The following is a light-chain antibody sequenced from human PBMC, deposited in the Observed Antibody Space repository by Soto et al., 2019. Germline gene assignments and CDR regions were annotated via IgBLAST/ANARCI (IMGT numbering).Light chain of an antibody. Sequence: VLTQSPCTLSLSPGERATLSCRASQSVSSSYLAWYQQKPGQAPRLLIYGASSRATGIPDRFSGSGSGTDFTLTISRLEPEDFAVYYCQQYGSSPIFGPGTKVAIK. V-gene: IGKV3-20*01. CDR1: QSVSSSY. J-gene: IGKJ3*01. CDR2: GAS. CDR3: QQYGSSPI.